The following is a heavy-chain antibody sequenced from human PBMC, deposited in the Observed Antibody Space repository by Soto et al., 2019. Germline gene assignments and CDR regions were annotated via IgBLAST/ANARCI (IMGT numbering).Heavy chain of an antibody. J-gene: IGHJ4*02. CDR2: IYWNDDK. CDR3: AHRPSGWYLFDY. CDR1: GFSLSTSGLG. Sequence: QITLKESGPTLVRPTQTLTLTCTFSGFSLSTSGLGVGWIRQPPGKALVWLALIYWNDDKRYSPSLKARLTITKDTSKKQVVLTMTNMDPVDTATYYCAHRPSGWYLFDYWGQGTLVTVSS. V-gene: IGHV2-5*01. D-gene: IGHD6-19*01.